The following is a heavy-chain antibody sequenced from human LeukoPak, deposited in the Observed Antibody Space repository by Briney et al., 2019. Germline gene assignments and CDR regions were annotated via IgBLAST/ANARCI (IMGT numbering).Heavy chain of an antibody. J-gene: IGHJ4*02. CDR3: ARDSDYGGPY. CDR1: GFTFSSYG. V-gene: IGHV3-53*01. CDR2: IYSGGST. D-gene: IGHD4-23*01. Sequence: GGSLRLSCAASGFTFSSYGMHWVRQAPGKGLEWVAVIYSGGSTYYADSVKGRFTISRDNSKNTLYLQMNSLRAEDTAVYYCARDSDYGGPYWGQGTLVTVSS.